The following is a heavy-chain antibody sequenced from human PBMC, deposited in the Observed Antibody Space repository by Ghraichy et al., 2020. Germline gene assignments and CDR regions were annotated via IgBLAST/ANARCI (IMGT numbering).Heavy chain of an antibody. CDR3: AHRGDQLLFGNGGFDP. Sequence: SGPTLVKTTQTLTLTCTFSGFSLSTSGVGVGWIRQPPGKALEWLALIYWDDDKRYSPSLKSRLTITKDTSKNQVVLTMTNMDPVDTATYYCAHRGDQLLFGNGGFDPWGQGTLVTVSS. CDR1: GFSLSTSGVG. CDR2: IYWDDDK. D-gene: IGHD2-2*01. J-gene: IGHJ5*02. V-gene: IGHV2-5*02.